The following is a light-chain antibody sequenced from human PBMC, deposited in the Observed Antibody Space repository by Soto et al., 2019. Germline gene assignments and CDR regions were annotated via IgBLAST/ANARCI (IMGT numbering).Light chain of an antibody. CDR1: QSVPKSY. Sequence: EIVLTQSPDTLSLSPGERVTLSCRATQSVPKSYLAWFQQKPSQAPRLLIHGASYRATGTPDRFSGSGSGTDFTLTISRLEPEDFAVYYCQQYGATPGTFGQGTKLDIK. CDR2: GAS. CDR3: QQYGATPGT. V-gene: IGKV3-20*01. J-gene: IGKJ1*01.